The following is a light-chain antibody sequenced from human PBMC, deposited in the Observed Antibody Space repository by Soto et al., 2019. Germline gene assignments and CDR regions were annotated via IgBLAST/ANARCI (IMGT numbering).Light chain of an antibody. Sequence: QSALTQPASVSGSPGQSITISCTGTSSDVGTYNLVSWYQQYPGKAPKLIIYEGSKRPSGVSNRFSASKSGNTASLIISGLQAEDEADYYYCSYTGGGSLVVFGGGTKLTVL. CDR2: EGS. CDR3: CSYTGGGSLVV. CDR1: SSDVGTYNL. V-gene: IGLV2-23*01. J-gene: IGLJ2*01.